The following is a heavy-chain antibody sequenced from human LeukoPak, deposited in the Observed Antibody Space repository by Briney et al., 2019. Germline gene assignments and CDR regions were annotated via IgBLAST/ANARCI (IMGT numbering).Heavy chain of an antibody. CDR1: GFIFNKNG. D-gene: IGHD6-19*01. J-gene: IGHJ4*02. CDR2: IRKNGRDQ. Sequence: PGGSLRLSCVTSGFIFNKNGMPWVRQAPAKGLEWVSYIRKNGRDQYYADSVKGRFTISRDDSKNTVHLQITNRRSEDTAVYFCAKDWQWSQDYWGQGTLITVSS. CDR3: AKDWQWSQDY. V-gene: IGHV3-30*02.